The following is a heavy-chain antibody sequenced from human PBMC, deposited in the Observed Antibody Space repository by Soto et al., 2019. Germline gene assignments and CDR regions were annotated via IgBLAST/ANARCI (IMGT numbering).Heavy chain of an antibody. CDR2: INPAPGST. J-gene: IGHJ4*02. CDR1: GFTFTNYY. V-gene: IGHV1-46*01. CDR3: ARGGWAGYSSDGAFDL. Sequence: QVQLVQSGAEVKKSGAAVKISCKTSGFTFTNYYLHWVRQAPGQGLEWMGLINPAPGSTNYAEKFQGRVTMTRDMSSNTVYMQLGRLTSEDTGIYYCARGGWAGYSSDGAFDLWGQGTHITVSS. D-gene: IGHD6-19*01.